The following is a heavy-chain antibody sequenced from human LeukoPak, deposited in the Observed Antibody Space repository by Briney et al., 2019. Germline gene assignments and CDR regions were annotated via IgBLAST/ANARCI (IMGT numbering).Heavy chain of an antibody. CDR2: INHIGST. D-gene: IGHD6-13*01. V-gene: IGHV4-34*01. CDR1: GGSFSGYY. J-gene: IGHJ4*02. Sequence: PSETLSLTCAVYGGSFSGYYWSWIRQPPGKGLEWIGEINHIGSTNYNPSLKTRVTISVDTSKNQFSLKLSAVTAAGTAVYYCARGLPRVGSSCDYWGQGTLVTVSS. CDR3: ARGLPRVGSSCDY.